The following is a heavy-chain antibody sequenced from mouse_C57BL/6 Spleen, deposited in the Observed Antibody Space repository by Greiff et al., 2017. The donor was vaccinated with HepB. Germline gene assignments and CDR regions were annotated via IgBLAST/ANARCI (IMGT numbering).Heavy chain of an antibody. Sequence: QVQLKESGAELVKPGASVKLSCKASGYTFTSYWMHWVKQRPGQGLEWIGMIHPNSGSTNYNEKFKSKATLTVDKSSSTAYMQLSSLTSEDSAVYYCAHYGSSPYAMDYWGQGTSVTVSS. CDR2: IHPNSGST. J-gene: IGHJ4*01. CDR3: AHYGSSPYAMDY. D-gene: IGHD1-1*01. CDR1: GYTFTSYW. V-gene: IGHV1-64*01.